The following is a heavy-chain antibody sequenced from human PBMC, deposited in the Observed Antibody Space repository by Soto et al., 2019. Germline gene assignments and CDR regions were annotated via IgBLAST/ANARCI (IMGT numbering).Heavy chain of an antibody. J-gene: IGHJ5*02. CDR2: TSGSGDTT. CDR1: GFTFSDYA. Sequence: GGSLRLSCAASGFTFSDYAMAWVRQAPGKGPEWVSSTSGSGDTTYYADSVKGRFTISRDNSKTTLYLQMNSLRVNDTAVYYCASKQRDVLGLVPNWFDPWGQGTLVTVSS. D-gene: IGHD3-3*01. CDR3: ASKQRDVLGLVPNWFDP. V-gene: IGHV3-23*01.